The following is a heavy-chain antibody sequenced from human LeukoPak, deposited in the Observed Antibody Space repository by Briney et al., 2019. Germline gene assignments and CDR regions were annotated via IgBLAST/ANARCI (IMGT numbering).Heavy chain of an antibody. CDR3: ARDRGTWNDDGFDY. V-gene: IGHV4-4*02. J-gene: IGHJ4*02. CDR1: GGSISSSNW. CDR2: IYISGST. D-gene: IGHD1-1*01. Sequence: SETLSLTCAVSGGSISSSNWWSWVRQPPEKGLEWIGRIYISGSTNYNPSLKSRVTMSVDTSKNQFSLKLSSVTAADTAVYYCARDRGTWNDDGFDYWGQGTLVTVSS.